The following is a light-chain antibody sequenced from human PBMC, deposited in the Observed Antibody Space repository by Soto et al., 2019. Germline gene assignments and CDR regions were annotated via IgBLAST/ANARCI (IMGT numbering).Light chain of an antibody. V-gene: IGLV1-40*01. CDR1: SSNIGAGHD. J-gene: IGLJ1*01. CDR2: GNS. Sequence: QSVRTQPASLPAAPGPRVTISCTGSSSNIGAGHDVHWYQQLPGTAPKLLIYGNSNRPSGVPDRFSGSKSGTSASLAITGLQAEDEADYYCQSYDSSLSGSEVFGTGTKVTVL. CDR3: QSYDSSLSGSEV.